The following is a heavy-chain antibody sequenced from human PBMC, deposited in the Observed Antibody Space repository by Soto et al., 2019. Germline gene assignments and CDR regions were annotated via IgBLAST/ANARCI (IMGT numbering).Heavy chain of an antibody. CDR3: TTLPCRWSGYGMDV. CDR2: IYPGDSDT. V-gene: IGHV5-51*01. Sequence: GESLKISCKGSGYSFTSYWIGWVRQMPGKGLESMGIIYPGDSDTRYSPSFQGQVTISADRSISTAYLQWSSLKTEDTAVYYCTTLPCRWSGYGMDVWGQGTTVTVSS. J-gene: IGHJ6*02. D-gene: IGHD3-3*01. CDR1: GYSFTSYW.